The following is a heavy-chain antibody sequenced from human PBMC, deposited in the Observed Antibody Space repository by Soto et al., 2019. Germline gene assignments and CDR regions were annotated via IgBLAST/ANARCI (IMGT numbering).Heavy chain of an antibody. V-gene: IGHV1-18*01. Sequence: QVQLVQSGAEVKKPGASVKVSCKASGYTFTNYGIRWVRQAPGQGLEWIGLISAYNGNTNYAQKLQGRVTITTDTSTSTAYMELRSLRSDDTAVYYCARDLYPSTGIAVAVEAFDIWGQGTMVTVSS. CDR1: GYTFTNYG. CDR2: ISAYNGNT. CDR3: ARDLYPSTGIAVAVEAFDI. J-gene: IGHJ3*02. D-gene: IGHD6-19*01.